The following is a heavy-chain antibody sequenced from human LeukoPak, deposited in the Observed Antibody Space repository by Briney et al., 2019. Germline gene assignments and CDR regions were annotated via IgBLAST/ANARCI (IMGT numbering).Heavy chain of an antibody. CDR3: ANKKGYIASAYDPEY. J-gene: IGHJ4*02. D-gene: IGHD5-12*01. CDR2: IYSGGST. V-gene: IGHV3-53*01. Sequence: GGSLRLSCAASGFTVSSNYMSWVRQAPGKGLEWVSVIYSGGSTYYADSVKGRFTVSRDNSKNALCLQMNSLRAEDTAIYYCANKKGYIASAYDPEYWGQGTLVTVSS. CDR1: GFTVSSNY.